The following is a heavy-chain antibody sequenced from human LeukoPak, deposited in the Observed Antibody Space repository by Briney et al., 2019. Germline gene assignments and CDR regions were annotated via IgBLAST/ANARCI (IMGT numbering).Heavy chain of an antibody. CDR2: IRSKAYGGTT. J-gene: IGHJ4*02. V-gene: IGHV3-49*04. D-gene: IGHD3-3*01. CDR3: ARAGYDFWSGYYTGMVGYYFDY. Sequence: GGSLRLSCTASGFTLGDYAMSWVRQAPGKGQEWVGFIRSKAYGGTTEYAASVQGRFTMSRDDSKSIAYLQMNSLKTEDTAVYYCARAGYDFWSGYYTGMVGYYFDYWGQGTLVTVSS. CDR1: GFTLGDYA.